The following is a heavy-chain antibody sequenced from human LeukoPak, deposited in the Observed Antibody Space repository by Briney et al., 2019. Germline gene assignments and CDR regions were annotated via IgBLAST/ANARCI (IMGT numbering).Heavy chain of an antibody. J-gene: IGHJ4*02. V-gene: IGHV3-53*05. Sequence: PGGSLRLSCAASGFTVSSNYMSWVRQAPGKGLEWVSVIYSGGSTYYADSVKDRFTISRDTSKNTLYLQMNSLRAEDTAVYYCAAMYSSGWYGYYWGQGTLVTVSS. CDR2: IYSGGST. CDR1: GFTVSSNY. D-gene: IGHD6-19*01. CDR3: AAMYSSGWYGYY.